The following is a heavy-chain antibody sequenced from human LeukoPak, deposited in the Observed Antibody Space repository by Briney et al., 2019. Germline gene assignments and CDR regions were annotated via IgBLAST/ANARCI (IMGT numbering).Heavy chain of an antibody. CDR3: ARYSGYDSPFDY. D-gene: IGHD5-12*01. CDR2: TRNKANSYTT. V-gene: IGHV3-72*01. J-gene: IGHJ4*02. Sequence: GGSLRLSCAASGFTFSDNYMDWVRQAPGKGLEWVGRTRNKANSYTTEYAASVKGRFTISRDDSKNSLYLQMNSLKTEDTAVYYCARYSGYDSPFDYWGQGTLVTVSS. CDR1: GFTFSDNY.